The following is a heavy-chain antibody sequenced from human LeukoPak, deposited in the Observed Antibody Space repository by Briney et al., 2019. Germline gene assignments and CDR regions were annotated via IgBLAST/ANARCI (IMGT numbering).Heavy chain of an antibody. Sequence: GGSLRLSCAASGFTFSSYAMSWVRQAPGKGLEWVSAISGSGGSTYYADSVKGRFTISRDNSKNMLYLQMNSLRAEDTAVYYCAKDQYDSSGYSDYWGQGTLVTVSS. CDR2: ISGSGGST. CDR1: GFTFSSYA. D-gene: IGHD3-22*01. J-gene: IGHJ4*02. V-gene: IGHV3-23*01. CDR3: AKDQYDSSGYSDY.